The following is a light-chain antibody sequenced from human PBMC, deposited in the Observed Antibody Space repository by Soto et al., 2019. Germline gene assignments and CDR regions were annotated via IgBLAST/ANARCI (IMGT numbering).Light chain of an antibody. CDR3: QQYGNSPPLT. J-gene: IGKJ4*01. CDR2: GAS. CDR1: QSVSSH. Sequence: EIVLTQSPGTLSLSPGERATLSCRASQSVSSHLAWYQQRPGQAPRLLIYGASSRATGIPDRFSGSGSGTDFTLTISRLEPEDFALYYCQQYGNSPPLTFGGGTKVDLK. V-gene: IGKV3-20*01.